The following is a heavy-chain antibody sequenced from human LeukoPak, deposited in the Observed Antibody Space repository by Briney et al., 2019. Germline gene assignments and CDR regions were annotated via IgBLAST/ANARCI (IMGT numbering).Heavy chain of an antibody. D-gene: IGHD6-13*01. Sequence: GGSLRLSCAASRFTFSSYGMHWVRQAPGKGLEWVAVIWYDGSNKYYADSVKGRFTISRDNSKNTLYLQMNSLRAEDTAVYYCARGGAAAGNYYYYGMDVWGQGTTVTVSS. V-gene: IGHV3-33*01. CDR1: RFTFSSYG. CDR3: ARGGAAAGNYYYYGMDV. J-gene: IGHJ6*02. CDR2: IWYDGSNK.